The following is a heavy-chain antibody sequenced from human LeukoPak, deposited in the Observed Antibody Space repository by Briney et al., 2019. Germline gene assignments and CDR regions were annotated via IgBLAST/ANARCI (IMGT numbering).Heavy chain of an antibody. CDR1: GYTFTSYD. CDR3: ARGSRYSYGSDY. V-gene: IGHV1-8*03. Sequence: ASVKVSCKASGYTFTSYDINWVRQATGQGLEWMGWMNPNSGNTGYAQKFQGRVTITRNTSISTAYMELSSLRSEDTAVYYCARGSRYSYGSDYWGQGTLVTVSS. D-gene: IGHD5-18*01. CDR2: MNPNSGNT. J-gene: IGHJ4*02.